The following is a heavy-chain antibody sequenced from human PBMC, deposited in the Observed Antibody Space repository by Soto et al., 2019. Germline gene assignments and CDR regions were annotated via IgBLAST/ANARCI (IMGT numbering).Heavy chain of an antibody. CDR3: VRGASLNFDY. D-gene: IGHD1-26*01. J-gene: IGHJ4*02. CDR1: GFTFDDYG. Sequence: EVQLVESGGGVLRPGGSLRLSCAASGFTFDDYGMSWAPQAPGKGLEWVSGVNWNGGSTGYADSVKGRFTISRDNAKNSLYLQMNSLRAEDTAFYYCVRGASLNFDYWGQGTLVTVSS. V-gene: IGHV3-20*04. CDR2: VNWNGGST.